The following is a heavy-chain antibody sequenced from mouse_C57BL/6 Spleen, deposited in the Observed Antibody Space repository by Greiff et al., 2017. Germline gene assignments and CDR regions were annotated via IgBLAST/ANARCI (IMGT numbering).Heavy chain of an antibody. D-gene: IGHD3-1*01. CDR3: ARNSRAEY. Sequence: EVQLQQSGPELVKPGASVKISCKASGYTFTDYYMNWVKQSPGQSLEWIGDINPNNGGTSYNQKFKGKATLTVDKSSSTAYMQLRCLTSEDSAVYYCARNSRAEYWGQGTSVTVSA. V-gene: IGHV1-26*01. J-gene: IGHJ4*01. CDR1: GYTFTDYY. CDR2: INPNNGGT.